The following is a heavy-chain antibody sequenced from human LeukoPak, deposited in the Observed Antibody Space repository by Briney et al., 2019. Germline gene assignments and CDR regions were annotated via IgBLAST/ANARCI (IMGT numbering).Heavy chain of an antibody. CDR2: INHSGST. CDR1: GGSFSGYY. V-gene: IGHV4-34*01. CDR3: ARTRVTVTTMFVRFDP. D-gene: IGHD4-17*01. J-gene: IGHJ5*02. Sequence: SETLSLTCAVYGGSFSGYYWSWIRQPPGKGLEWIGEINHSGSTNYNPSLKSRVTISVDTSKNQFSLKLSSVTAADTAVYYCARTRVTVTTMFVRFDPWGQGTLVTVSS.